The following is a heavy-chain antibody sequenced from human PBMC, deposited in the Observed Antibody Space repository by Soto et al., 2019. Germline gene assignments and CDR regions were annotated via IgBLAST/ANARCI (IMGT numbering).Heavy chain of an antibody. D-gene: IGHD3-3*02. CDR3: ARDHFGLDV. Sequence: QVQRVQSGAEVKKPGASVKVSCKASGYTFNNYAMQWVRQAPGQRLEWMGWINGGDGNTEYSQKFQGRVTITRDTSARIAYMELSDLRTEDTAVYYCARDHFGLDVWGQGTTVTVSS. CDR1: GYTFNNYA. V-gene: IGHV1-3*01. J-gene: IGHJ6*02. CDR2: INGGDGNT.